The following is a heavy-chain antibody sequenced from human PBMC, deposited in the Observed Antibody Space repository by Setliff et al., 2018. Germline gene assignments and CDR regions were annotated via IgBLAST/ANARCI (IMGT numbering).Heavy chain of an antibody. J-gene: IGHJ6*02. V-gene: IGHV1-24*01. CDR2: FDPEDGET. CDR1: GYTLTELS. D-gene: IGHD3-3*01. CDR3: ASDGQGNYNFWSGSYYYYGMDV. Sequence: GASVKVSCKVSGYTLTELSMHWVRQAPGKGLEWMGGFDPEDGETIYAQKFQGRVTMTTDTSTSTAYMELRSLRSDDTAVYYCASDGQGNYNFWSGSYYYYGMDVWGQGTTVTVSS.